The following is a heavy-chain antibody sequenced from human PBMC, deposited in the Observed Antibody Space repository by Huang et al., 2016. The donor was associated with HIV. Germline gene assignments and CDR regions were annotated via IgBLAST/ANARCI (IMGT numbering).Heavy chain of an antibody. V-gene: IGHV4-34*02. D-gene: IGHD2-21*02. CDR1: GGSFSGYQ. Sequence: QVRLEQWVAGLLKRSETLSLTCAVYGGSFSGYQWTWIRQSPGQGLEWIGEIKHSASATYNPSLKFPVTRTDAMFKNQFPLKMTSLTVTDTAVYFCARGLRFCRGGDCFPTHFQHWSQG. J-gene: IGHJ1*01. CDR2: IKHSASA. CDR3: ARGLRFCRGGDCFPTHFQH.